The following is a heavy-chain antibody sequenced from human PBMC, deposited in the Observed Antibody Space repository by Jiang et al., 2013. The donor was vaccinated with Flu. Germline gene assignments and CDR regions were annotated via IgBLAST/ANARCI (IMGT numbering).Heavy chain of an antibody. J-gene: IGHJ3*02. D-gene: IGHD1-26*01. Sequence: VQLVESGAEVKKPGESLKISCKGSGYSFTSYWIGWVRQMPGKGLEWMGIIYPGDSDTRYSPSFQGQVTISADKSISTAYLQWSSLKASDTAMYYCASIVLQGAGRQGAFDIWGQGTMVTVSS. V-gene: IGHV5-51*03. CDR3: ASIVLQGAGRQGAFDI. CDR2: IYPGDSDT. CDR1: GYSFTSYW.